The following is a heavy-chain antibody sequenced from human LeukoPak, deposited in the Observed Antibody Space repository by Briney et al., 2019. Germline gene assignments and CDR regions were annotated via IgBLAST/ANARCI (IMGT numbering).Heavy chain of an antibody. V-gene: IGHV3-9*01. CDR1: GFTFDDYA. CDR3: AEGILDYYDSSGYVN. D-gene: IGHD3-22*01. CDR2: ISWNSGSI. Sequence: GGSLRLSCAASGFTFDDYAMHWVRQAPGKGLEWVSGISWNSGSIGYADSVKGRFTISRDNAKNSLYLQMNSLRAEDTALYYCAEGILDYYDSSGYVNWGQGTLVTVSS. J-gene: IGHJ4*02.